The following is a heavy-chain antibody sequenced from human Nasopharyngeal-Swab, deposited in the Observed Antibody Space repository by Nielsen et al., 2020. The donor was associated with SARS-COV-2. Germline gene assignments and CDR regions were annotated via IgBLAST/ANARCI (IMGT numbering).Heavy chain of an antibody. J-gene: IGHJ4*02. CDR1: GGSISSGGYY. Sequence: SETLSLTCTVSGGSISSGGYYWSWIRQHPGKGLEWIGYIYYSGNTYYNPSLKSRVTISVDTSKNQFSLKLSSVTAADTAVYYCARVLSSTSFRTPYYFDYWGQGTLVTVSS. D-gene: IGHD2-2*01. CDR3: ARVLSSTSFRTPYYFDY. CDR2: IYYSGNT. V-gene: IGHV4-31*03.